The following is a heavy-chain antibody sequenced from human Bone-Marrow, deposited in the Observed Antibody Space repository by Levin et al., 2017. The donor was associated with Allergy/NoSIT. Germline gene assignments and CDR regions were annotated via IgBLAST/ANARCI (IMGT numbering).Heavy chain of an antibody. CDR2: ISWNSGSI. J-gene: IGHJ4*02. CDR3: AKDNRARIAAAGTLDY. Sequence: PGGSLRLSCAASGFTFDDYAMHWVRQAPGKGLEWVSGISWNSGSIGYADSVKGRFTISRDNAKNSLYLQMNSLRAEDTALYYCAKDNRARIAAAGTLDYWGQGTLVTVSS. CDR1: GFTFDDYA. D-gene: IGHD6-13*01. V-gene: IGHV3-9*01.